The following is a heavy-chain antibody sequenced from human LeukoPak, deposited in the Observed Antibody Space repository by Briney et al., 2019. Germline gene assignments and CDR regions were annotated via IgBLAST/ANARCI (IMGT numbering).Heavy chain of an antibody. CDR1: GFTFGDYA. CDR2: IRSETYGGTT. D-gene: IGHD3-22*01. J-gene: IGHJ4*02. Sequence: PGRSLRLSCTASGFTFGDYAMSWFRQAPGKGLEWVGFIRSETYGGTTEYAASVKGRFSISRDDSKSIAYLQMNSLKTEDTAVYFCTRDPAGYAYGYSFFDYWGQGTLVTVPS. CDR3: TRDPAGYAYGYSFFDY. V-gene: IGHV3-49*03.